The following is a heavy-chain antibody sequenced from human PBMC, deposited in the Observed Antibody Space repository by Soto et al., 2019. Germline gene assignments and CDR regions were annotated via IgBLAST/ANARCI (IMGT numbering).Heavy chain of an antibody. V-gene: IGHV1-69*08. J-gene: IGHJ6*02. D-gene: IGHD2-2*01. CDR2: IIPIFGIP. Sequence: QVHLVQSGAEVKKPGSSVKVSCKASGGTFSRYSITWVRQAPGHGLEWIGRIIPIFGIPTYAQKFQGRVTFTAEESTSTAYMELSSLRSDDTAVYYCAREDRDRETGLVPAAIDGMDVWGQGTTVTVSS. CDR1: GGTFSRYS. CDR3: AREDRDRETGLVPAAIDGMDV.